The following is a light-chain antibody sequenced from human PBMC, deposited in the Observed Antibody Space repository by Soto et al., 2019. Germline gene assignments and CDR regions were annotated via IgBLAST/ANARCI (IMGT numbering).Light chain of an antibody. CDR2: TTS. CDR3: QQGNNWPIFT. V-gene: IGKV3-11*01. CDR1: QSVSKS. Sequence: EIVLTQSPATLSLSPGERATLSCRASQSVSKSLAWYQQKPGQAPRLLIYTTSNRATGIPARFSGSGSRTDFTLNSSSLEPEDFAVYYCQQGNNWPIFTFGPGTKVDSK. J-gene: IGKJ3*01.